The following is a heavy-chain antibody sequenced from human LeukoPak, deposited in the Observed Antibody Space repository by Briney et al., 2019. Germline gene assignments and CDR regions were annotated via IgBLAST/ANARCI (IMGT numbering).Heavy chain of an antibody. D-gene: IGHD3-10*01. CDR1: GFTVSSNY. CDR3: AILGELSYYGMDV. V-gene: IGHV3-66*01. Sequence: PGGSLRLSCAASGFTVSSNYMSWVRQAPGKGLEWVSVIYSGGSTYYADSVKGRFTISRDNSKNTLYLQMNSLRAEDTAVYYCAILGELSYYGMDVWGQGTMVTVSS. J-gene: IGHJ6*02. CDR2: IYSGGST.